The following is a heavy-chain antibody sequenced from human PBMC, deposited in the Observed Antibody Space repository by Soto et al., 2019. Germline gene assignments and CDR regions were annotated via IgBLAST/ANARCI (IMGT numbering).Heavy chain of an antibody. CDR3: ARGGYSGYGRGY. Sequence: EVQLVESGGGLVQPGGSLRLSCAASGFTVSSNYMSWVRQAPGKGLEWVSVIYSGGSTYYADSVKGRFTISRHNSRNPLYLQMNSLRCEDTAVYYCARGGYSGYGRGYWGQGTLVTVSS. V-gene: IGHV3-53*04. CDR1: GFTVSSNY. D-gene: IGHD5-12*01. CDR2: IYSGGST. J-gene: IGHJ4*02.